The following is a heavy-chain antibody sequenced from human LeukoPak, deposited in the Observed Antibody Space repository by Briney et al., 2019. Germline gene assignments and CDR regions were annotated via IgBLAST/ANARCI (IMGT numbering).Heavy chain of an antibody. V-gene: IGHV3-11*04. J-gene: IGHJ4*02. CDR1: GFTFSDYY. CDR2: ISSSGSTI. D-gene: IGHD2-2*01. Sequence: GGSLRLSCAASGFTFSDYYMSWIRQAPGKGLEWVSYISSSGSTIYYADSVKGRFTISRDNAKNSLYLQMNSLRAEDTAVYYCARGDGCSSTSCYHIDFWGQGTLVTVSS. CDR3: ARGDGCSSTSCYHIDF.